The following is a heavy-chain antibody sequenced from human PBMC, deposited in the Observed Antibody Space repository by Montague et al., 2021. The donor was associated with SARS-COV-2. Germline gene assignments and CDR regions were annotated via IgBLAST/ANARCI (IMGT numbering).Heavy chain of an antibody. V-gene: IGHV4-39*01. D-gene: IGHD3-16*02. Sequence: SETLSLTCTVSGGSISSSSYYWGWIRQPPGKGLEWIGSIYYSGSTYYNPSLKSRVTISVDTSKNQFSLKLSSVTAADTAVYYCARIRIGVCGSYRYSDYWGQGTLVTVSS. CDR1: GGSISSSSYY. CDR2: IYYSGST. CDR3: ARIRIGVCGSYRYSDY. J-gene: IGHJ4*02.